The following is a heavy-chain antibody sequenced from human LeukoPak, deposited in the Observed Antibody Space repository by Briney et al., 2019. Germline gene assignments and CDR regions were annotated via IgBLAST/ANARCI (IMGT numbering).Heavy chain of an antibody. J-gene: IGHJ4*02. CDR1: GFTFSSYA. V-gene: IGHV3-30-3*01. Sequence: PGGSLRLSCAASGFTFSSYAMHWVRQAPGKGLEWVAVISYDGSNKYYADSVKGRFTISRDNSKNTLYLQMNSLRAEDTAVYYCARVYAHSGSWFGYFDYWGQGTLVIVSS. CDR3: ARVYAHSGSWFGYFDY. CDR2: ISYDGSNK. D-gene: IGHD1-26*01.